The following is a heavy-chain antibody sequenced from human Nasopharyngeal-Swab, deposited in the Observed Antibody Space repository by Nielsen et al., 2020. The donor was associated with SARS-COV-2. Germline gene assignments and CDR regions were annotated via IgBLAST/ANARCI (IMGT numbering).Heavy chain of an antibody. CDR1: GFTFSDYY. CDR2: ISSSSSYT. D-gene: IGHD4-17*01. CDR3: AKDGPLYGDYYYYYYMDV. J-gene: IGHJ6*03. V-gene: IGHV3-11*06. Sequence: GESLKIPCAASGFTFSDYYMSWIRQAPGKGLEWVSYISSSSSYTNYADSVKGRFTISRDNAKNSLYLQMNSLRAEDTAVYYCAKDGPLYGDYYYYYYMDVWGKGTTVTVSS.